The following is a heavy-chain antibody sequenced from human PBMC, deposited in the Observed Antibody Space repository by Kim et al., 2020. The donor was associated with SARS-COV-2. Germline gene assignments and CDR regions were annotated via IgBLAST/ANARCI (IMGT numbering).Heavy chain of an antibody. CDR1: GFTFSDFN. CDR2: ISSDTSTI. Sequence: GGSLRLSCVASGFTFSDFNMNWVRQAPGKGLEWVSYISSDTSTIYYADAVKGRFTISRDNAKRSLFLQMNSLRDEDTAVYFCARGRVTYDSGGYHYGPADAFDFWGQGSMLIVS. J-gene: IGHJ3*01. D-gene: IGHD3-22*01. V-gene: IGHV3-48*02. CDR3: ARGRVTYDSGGYHYGPADAFDF.